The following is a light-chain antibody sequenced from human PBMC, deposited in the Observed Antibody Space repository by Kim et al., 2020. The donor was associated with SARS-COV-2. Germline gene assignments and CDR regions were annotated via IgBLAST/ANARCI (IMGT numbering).Light chain of an antibody. CDR1: TGAVNSGHH. Sequence: PGRKLTLTCSSSTGAVNSGHHPSWFQHKPSQSPRTLIYDPSNTHSWTPARLSGSLLGGKAALTLSGALPEDEAEYYCLLYYNGHRVFGGGTQLTVL. CDR3: LLYYNGHRV. V-gene: IGLV7-46*01. J-gene: IGLJ2*01. CDR2: DPS.